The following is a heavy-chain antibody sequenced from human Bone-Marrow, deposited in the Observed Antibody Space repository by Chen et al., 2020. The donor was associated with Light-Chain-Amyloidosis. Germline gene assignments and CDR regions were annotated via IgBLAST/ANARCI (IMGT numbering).Heavy chain of an antibody. D-gene: IGHD5-12*01. Sequence: EVQLEQSGPEVKKPGESLKISCKGSGYTFPNYWIGWVRRMPGKGLEWMGVIYPADSDARSSPSFEGQVTISSDKSITTAYLQWRSLKASDTAMYYCARRRDGYNFDYWGQGTLVTVSS. V-gene: IGHV5-51*01. J-gene: IGHJ4*02. CDR1: GYTFPNYW. CDR3: ARRRDGYNFDY. CDR2: IYPADSDA.